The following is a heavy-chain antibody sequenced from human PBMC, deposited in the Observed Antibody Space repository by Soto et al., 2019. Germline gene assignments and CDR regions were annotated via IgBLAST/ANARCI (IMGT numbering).Heavy chain of an antibody. D-gene: IGHD6-13*01. J-gene: IGHJ3*02. Sequence: GGSLRLSCSGSGFIFSIYAIHWVRQAPGKGLEYVSFISIDGSRTHYADSVKGRFTISRGNAKNSLYLQMNSLRAEDTAVYYCARGTGGSWSDAFDIWGQGTMVTVSS. CDR2: ISIDGSRT. V-gene: IGHV3-64*04. CDR1: GFIFSIYA. CDR3: ARGTGGSWSDAFDI.